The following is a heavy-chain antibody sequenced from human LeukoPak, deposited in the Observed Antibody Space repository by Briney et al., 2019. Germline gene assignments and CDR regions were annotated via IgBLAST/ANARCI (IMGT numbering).Heavy chain of an antibody. CDR3: ASGGVSTVTTFRGYFQH. CDR2: IIPIFGTA. Sequence: ASVKVSCKASGGTFSSYAISWVRLAPGQGLEWMGGIIPIFGTANYAQKFQGRVTITADKSTSTAYMELSSLRSEDTAVYYCASGGVSTVTTFRGYFQHWGQGTLVTVSS. J-gene: IGHJ1*01. D-gene: IGHD4-17*01. CDR1: GGTFSSYA. V-gene: IGHV1-69*06.